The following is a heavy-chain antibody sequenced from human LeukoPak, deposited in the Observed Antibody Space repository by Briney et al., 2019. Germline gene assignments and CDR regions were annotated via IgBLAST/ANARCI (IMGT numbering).Heavy chain of an antibody. V-gene: IGHV4-59*08. CDR3: ARSGSYLSDAFDF. Sequence: SETLSLTCTVSGGSISSYYWSWIRQPPGKGLEWIGYIYYSGSTNYNPSLKSRVTISVDTSKNQFSLKLSSVTAADTAVYYCARSGSYLSDAFDFWGQGTMVTVSS. D-gene: IGHD1-26*01. CDR2: IYYSGST. J-gene: IGHJ3*01. CDR1: GGSISSYY.